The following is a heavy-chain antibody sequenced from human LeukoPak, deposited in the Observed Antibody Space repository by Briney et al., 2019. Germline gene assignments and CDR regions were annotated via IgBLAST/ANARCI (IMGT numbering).Heavy chain of an antibody. CDR2: IIPIFGTA. D-gene: IGHD2-15*01. Sequence: SVKVSCKASGGTFSSYAISCVRQAPGQGLEWMGRIIPIFGTANYAQKFQGRVTITTDESTSTAYMELSSLRSEDTAVYYCASDLGYCSGGSCYIWGQGTLVTVSS. J-gene: IGHJ4*02. CDR3: ASDLGYCSGGSCYI. CDR1: GGTFSSYA. V-gene: IGHV1-69*05.